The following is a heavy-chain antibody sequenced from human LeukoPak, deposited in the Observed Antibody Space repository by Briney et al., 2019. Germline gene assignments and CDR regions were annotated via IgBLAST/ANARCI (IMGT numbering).Heavy chain of an antibody. CDR1: GYTFTGYY. V-gene: IGHV1-2*02. J-gene: IGHJ3*02. D-gene: IGHD2-15*01. CDR3: ARDFCSGGSCYPLGYDAFDI. Sequence: ASVKVSCKASGYTFTGYYMHWVRQPPGQGLEWMGWINPNSGGTNYAQKFQGRVTITRDTSISTAYMELSRLRSEDTAVYYCARDFCSGGSCYPLGYDAFDIWGQGTMVTVSS. CDR2: INPNSGGT.